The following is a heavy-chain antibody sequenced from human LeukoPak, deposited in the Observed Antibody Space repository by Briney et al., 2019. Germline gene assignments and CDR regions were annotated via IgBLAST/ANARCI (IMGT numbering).Heavy chain of an antibody. Sequence: SETLSLTCTVSGGSISSYYWSWIRQPPGKGLEWIGYIYNSGSTNYNPSLKSRVTISVDTSKNQFSLKLSSVTAADTAVYYCARAGYSYGYDYYFDCWGQGTLVTVSS. CDR3: ARAGYSYGYDYYFDC. CDR1: GGSISSYY. CDR2: IYNSGST. V-gene: IGHV4-59*08. D-gene: IGHD5-18*01. J-gene: IGHJ4*02.